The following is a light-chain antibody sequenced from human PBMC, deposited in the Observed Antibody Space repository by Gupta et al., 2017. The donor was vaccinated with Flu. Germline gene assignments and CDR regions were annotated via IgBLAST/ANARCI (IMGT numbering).Light chain of an antibody. J-gene: IGKJ2*01. CDR1: ESISTF. CDR2: TAS. Sequence: DIQMSQSPSSLSAFVGDKVAITCRASESISTFLSWYQQKPGQAPTLLIYTASTLQTGVPSRFSGSGSETDFTLTISRLQPEDLATYYCQQSDSVADTFGQGTKMEIK. CDR3: QQSDSVADT. V-gene: IGKV1-39*01.